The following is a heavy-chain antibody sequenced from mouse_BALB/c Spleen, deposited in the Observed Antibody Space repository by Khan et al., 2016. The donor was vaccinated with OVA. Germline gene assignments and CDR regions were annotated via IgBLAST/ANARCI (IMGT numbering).Heavy chain of an antibody. J-gene: IGHJ2*01. CDR3: ARVNNGSRDYFDY. CDR2: ILPGSVST. Sequence: VQLVESGAELMKPGASVKITCTAAGYSFSSYWIEWVKQRPGHGLEWIGEILPGSVSTNYTEKFKGMATFTAETSSNTAYMQLSSLTADDSAVYYCARVNNGSRDYFDYWGQGTTLTVSS. V-gene: IGHV1-9*01. D-gene: IGHD1-1*01. CDR1: GYSFSSYW.